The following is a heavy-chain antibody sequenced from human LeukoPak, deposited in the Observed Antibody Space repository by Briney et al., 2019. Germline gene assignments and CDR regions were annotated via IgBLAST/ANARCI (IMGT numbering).Heavy chain of an antibody. D-gene: IGHD6-19*01. CDR1: GFTVSRNY. CDR3: ARAEQWPPTY. V-gene: IGHV3-53*01. CDR2: IYSGGST. Sequence: GGSLRLSCAASGFTVSRNYMSRVRQAPGKGLEWVSGIYSGGSTYYADSVKGRFTISRDNSKNTLFLQMNSLRAEDTAVYYCARAEQWPPTYWGQGTLVTVSS. J-gene: IGHJ4*02.